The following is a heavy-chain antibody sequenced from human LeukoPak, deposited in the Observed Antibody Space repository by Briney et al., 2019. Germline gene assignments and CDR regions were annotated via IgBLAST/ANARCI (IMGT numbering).Heavy chain of an antibody. D-gene: IGHD2-15*01. CDR2: IIPIFGTA. Sequence: SVKVSCKASGDSFSSSAIIWVRQAPGQGLEWMGGIIPIFGTANYAQKFQGRVTITADDSTSTAYMELSSLRSEDTAVYYCARARLVGGYYFDYWGQGTLVTVSS. J-gene: IGHJ4*02. CDR3: ARARLVGGYYFDY. V-gene: IGHV1-69*13. CDR1: GDSFSSSA.